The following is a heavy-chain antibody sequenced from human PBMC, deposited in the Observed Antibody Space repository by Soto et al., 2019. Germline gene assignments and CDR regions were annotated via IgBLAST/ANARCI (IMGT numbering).Heavy chain of an antibody. Sequence: QVQLVQSGAEVKKPRSSVKVSCKASGGTFSSYAISWVRQAPGQGLEWMGGIIPIFGTANYAQKFQGRVTITADESTITAYMELSSLRSEDTAVYYCARVGCSGGSCYWPDYYYFYGMDVWGQGTTVTVSS. CDR2: IIPIFGTA. CDR3: ARVGCSGGSCYWPDYYYFYGMDV. V-gene: IGHV1-69*01. J-gene: IGHJ6*02. D-gene: IGHD2-15*01. CDR1: GGTFSSYA.